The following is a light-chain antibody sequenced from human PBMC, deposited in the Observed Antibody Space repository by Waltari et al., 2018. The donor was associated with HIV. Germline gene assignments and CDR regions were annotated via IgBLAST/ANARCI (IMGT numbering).Light chain of an antibody. CDR2: AAS. CDR3: QQYDDVPVT. J-gene: IGKJ3*01. V-gene: IGKV1-9*01. Sequence: DIQLTQSPSFLSASVGDRVTITCRASQGISSYLAWYQQKPGKAPKLLIYAASTLQSGVPSRFSGSGSGTEFTLTISSLQPEDFATYYCQQYDDVPVTFGPGTKVEIK. CDR1: QGISSY.